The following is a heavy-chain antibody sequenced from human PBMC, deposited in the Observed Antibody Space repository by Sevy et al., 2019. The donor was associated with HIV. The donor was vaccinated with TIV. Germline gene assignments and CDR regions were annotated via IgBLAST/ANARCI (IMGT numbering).Heavy chain of an antibody. CDR2: IYYSGST. J-gene: IGHJ5*02. D-gene: IGHD5-12*01. V-gene: IGHV4-59*01. CDR1: GGSISSYY. CDR3: ARNIVATNWFDP. Sequence: SETLSLTCTVSGGSISSYYWSWIRQPPGKGLVWIGSIYYSGSTNYNPSRKSRVTISLDTSKNQFSLKLSSVTAADTAVYYCARNIVATNWFDPWGQGTLVTVSS.